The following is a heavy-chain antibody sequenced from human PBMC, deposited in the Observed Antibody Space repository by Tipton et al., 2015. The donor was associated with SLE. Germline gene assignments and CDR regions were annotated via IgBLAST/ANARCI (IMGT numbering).Heavy chain of an antibody. CDR1: GGSFSGYY. J-gene: IGHJ4*02. CDR3: AREVVATTFDY. V-gene: IGHV4-34*01. D-gene: IGHD5-12*01. Sequence: TLSLTCAVYGGSFSGYYWSWIRQPPGKGLEWIGEINHSGSTNYNPSLKSRVTISVDTSKNQFSLKLSSVTAADTAVYYCAREVVATTFDYWGQGTLVTVSS. CDR2: INHSGST.